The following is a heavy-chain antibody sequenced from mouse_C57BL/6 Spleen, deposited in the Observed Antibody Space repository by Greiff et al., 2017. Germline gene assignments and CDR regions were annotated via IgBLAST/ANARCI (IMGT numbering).Heavy chain of an antibody. D-gene: IGHD1-1*01. CDR1: GFTFSSYG. CDR2: ISSGGSYT. Sequence: DVQLVESGGDLVKPGGSLKLSCAASGFTFSSYGMSWVRQTPDKRLEWVATISSGGSYTYYPDSVKGRFTISRDNAKNTLYLQMSSLKSEDTAMYYCARGVVATWDYAMDYWGQGTSVTVSS. CDR3: ARGVVATWDYAMDY. V-gene: IGHV5-6*01. J-gene: IGHJ4*01.